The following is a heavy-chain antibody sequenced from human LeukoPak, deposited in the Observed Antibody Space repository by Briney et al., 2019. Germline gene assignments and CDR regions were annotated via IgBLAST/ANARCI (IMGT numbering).Heavy chain of an antibody. CDR3: ARHSGSYYYYYYYGMDV. CDR2: IYYSGST. J-gene: IGHJ6*02. Sequence: TTSETLSLTCTVSGGSISSYYWSWIRQPPGKGLERIGYIYYSGSTNYNPSLKSRVTISVDTSKNQFSLKLSSVTAADTAVYYCARHSGSYYYYYYYGMDVWGQGTTVTVSS. V-gene: IGHV4-59*01. CDR1: GGSISSYY. D-gene: IGHD1-26*01.